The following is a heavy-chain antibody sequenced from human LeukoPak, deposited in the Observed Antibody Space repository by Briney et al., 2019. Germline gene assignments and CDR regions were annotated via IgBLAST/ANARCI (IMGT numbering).Heavy chain of an antibody. D-gene: IGHD3-10*01. CDR1: GFTFSSCG. J-gene: IGHJ4*02. CDR3: AKDCSYYYGSGSYSDY. Sequence: GGSLRLSCAASGFTFSSCGMHWVRQAPGKGLEWVAVISYDGSNKYYADSVKGRFTISRDNSKNTLYLQMNSLRAEDTAVYYCAKDCSYYYGSGSYSDYWGQGTLVTVSS. CDR2: ISYDGSNK. V-gene: IGHV3-30*18.